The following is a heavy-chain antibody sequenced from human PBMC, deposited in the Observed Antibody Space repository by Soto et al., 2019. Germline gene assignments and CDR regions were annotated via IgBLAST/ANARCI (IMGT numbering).Heavy chain of an antibody. CDR3: ATATGEGDCSSTSCYGIASAYYFDY. CDR1: GYTFTSYG. Sequence: ASVKVSCKASGYTFTSYGISWVRQAPGQGLEWMGWISAYNGNTKYAQKLQGRVTMTTETSTSTAYMELMSLRSDDTSVYYFATATGEGDCSSTSCYGIASAYYFDYWGQGTLVTVSS. J-gene: IGHJ4*02. D-gene: IGHD2-2*01. CDR2: ISAYNGNT. V-gene: IGHV1-18*01.